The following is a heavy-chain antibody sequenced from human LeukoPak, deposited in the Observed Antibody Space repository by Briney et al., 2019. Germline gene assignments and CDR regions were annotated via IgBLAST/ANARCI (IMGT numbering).Heavy chain of an antibody. CDR3: ARDFPLGYGDYVGAWFDP. D-gene: IGHD4-17*01. V-gene: IGHV1-69*01. CDR1: GGTFSSYA. J-gene: IGHJ5*02. CDR2: IIPIFGTA. Sequence: GASVKVSCKASGGTFSSYAISWVRQAPGQGLEWMGGIIPIFGTANYAQKFQGRVTITADESTSTAYMELSSLRSEDTAVYYCARDFPLGYGDYVGAWFDPWGQGTLVTVSS.